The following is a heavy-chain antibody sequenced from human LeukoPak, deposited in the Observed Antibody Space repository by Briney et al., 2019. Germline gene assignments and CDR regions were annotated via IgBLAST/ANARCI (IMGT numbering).Heavy chain of an antibody. V-gene: IGHV3-21*01. CDR3: ARDKGGIGHYFDY. J-gene: IGHJ4*02. CDR2: ISSSSSYI. Sequence: GGTLRLSCAASGFTFSSYSMNWVRQAPGKGLEWVSSISSSSSYIYYADSLKGRFTISRDNAKNSLYLQMNSLRAEDTAVYYCARDKGGIGHYFDYWGQGTLVTVSS. CDR1: GFTFSSYS. D-gene: IGHD3-16*01.